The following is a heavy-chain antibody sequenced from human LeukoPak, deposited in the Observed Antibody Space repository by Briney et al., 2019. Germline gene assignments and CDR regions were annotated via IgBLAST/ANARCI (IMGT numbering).Heavy chain of an antibody. CDR2: ITLYNGNT. J-gene: IGHJ6*02. CDR3: ASSPGSAAYYYYGMDV. CDR1: GYTFTYCS. D-gene: IGHD6-19*01. V-gene: IGHV1-68*03. Sequence: RASVKVSCKASGYTFTYCSSHWLQQAPGQGLERMRWITLYNGNTNYAKKFQGRVTITADESTSTAYMELSSLRSEDTAVYYCASSPGSAAYYYYGMDVWGQGTTVTVSS.